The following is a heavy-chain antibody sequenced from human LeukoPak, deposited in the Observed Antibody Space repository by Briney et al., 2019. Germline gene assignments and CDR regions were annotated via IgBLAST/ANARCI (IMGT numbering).Heavy chain of an antibody. Sequence: SETLSLTCAVPGGSFSGYYWSWIRQPPGKGLEWIGEINHSGSTHYTPSLKSRVTISVDTTKNKFSLKLSSVTAADTAVYYCARGRKGSTPLNWFDPWGQGTLVTVSS. V-gene: IGHV4-34*01. CDR1: GGSFSGYY. CDR2: INHSGST. CDR3: ARGRKGSTPLNWFDP. J-gene: IGHJ5*02. D-gene: IGHD2-2*01.